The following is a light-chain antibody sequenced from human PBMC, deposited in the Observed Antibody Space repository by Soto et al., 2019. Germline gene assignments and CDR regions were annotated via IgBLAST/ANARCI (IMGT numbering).Light chain of an antibody. Sequence: QTVVTQEPSFSVSPGGTVTLTCGLSSGSVSTTNYPSWYQQTPGQAPRTLIYTTETRSSGVPDRFSGSILGHKAALTITGAQADDECDYYCVLYMGSGISVFGGGTKLTVL. CDR2: TTE. V-gene: IGLV8-61*01. CDR3: VLYMGSGISV. J-gene: IGLJ2*01. CDR1: SGSVSTTNY.